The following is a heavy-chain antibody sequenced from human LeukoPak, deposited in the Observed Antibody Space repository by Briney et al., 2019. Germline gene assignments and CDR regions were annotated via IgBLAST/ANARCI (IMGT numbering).Heavy chain of an antibody. V-gene: IGHV3-7*01. CDR2: IKPDGSET. D-gene: IGHD4-17*01. CDR3: ARDVGDYGDLRGFDY. J-gene: IGHJ4*02. Sequence: GGSLRLSCGASGFSFSDSWMSWVRQPPGKGPEWVASIKPDGSETYTVDAVQGRFIISRDNTKNSLSLQMNSLRGDDTAMYYCARDVGDYGDLRGFDYWGQGTLVTVSS. CDR1: GFSFSDSW.